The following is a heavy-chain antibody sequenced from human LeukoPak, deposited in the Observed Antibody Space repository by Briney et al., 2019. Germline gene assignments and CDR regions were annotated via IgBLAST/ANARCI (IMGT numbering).Heavy chain of an antibody. CDR1: GYSFSSYW. CDR3: ARKSGTFDY. D-gene: IGHD6-25*01. CDR2: IYPPDSYT. J-gene: IGHJ4*01. V-gene: IGHV5-51*01. Sequence: HGKSLKISSTGSGYSFSSYWIGWVRQMPGKGLEWMWSIYPPDSYTTYSPSFQGQVTISDDKSISPAYLQWSSLKASDTAICFCARKSGTFDYWGHGPLVTVSA.